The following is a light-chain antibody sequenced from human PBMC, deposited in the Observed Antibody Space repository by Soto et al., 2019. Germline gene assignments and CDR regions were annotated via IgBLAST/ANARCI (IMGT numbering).Light chain of an antibody. V-gene: IGLV2-14*01. CDR2: GVT. CDR3: FSHRGGDSHV. CDR1: SSDVGGYNY. Sequence: QSALTQPASVSGSPGQSITISCTGTSSDVGGYNYVSWCQQHPGKAPKLMIYGVTNRPSGVSNRFSGSKTGNTASLIISGLQAEDEAYYYCFSHRGGDSHVFGTGTNVTVL. J-gene: IGLJ1*01.